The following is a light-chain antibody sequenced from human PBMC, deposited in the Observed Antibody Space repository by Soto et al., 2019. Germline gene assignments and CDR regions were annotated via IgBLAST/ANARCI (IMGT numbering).Light chain of an antibody. CDR2: GAS. Sequence: EIVLTQSPGTQSLSPGERATISCRASQSLSSSYLAWYQQKPGQAPRLLIYGASSRATGIPDRFSGSGSGTDFTLTISRLEPEDFAVYYCQQYGRSSFTFGQGTKLEIK. CDR3: QQYGRSSFT. CDR1: QSLSSSY. J-gene: IGKJ2*01. V-gene: IGKV3-20*01.